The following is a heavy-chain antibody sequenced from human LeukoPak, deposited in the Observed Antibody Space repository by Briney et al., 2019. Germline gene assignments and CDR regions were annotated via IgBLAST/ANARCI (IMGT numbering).Heavy chain of an antibody. Sequence: GGSLRLSCAASGFTVSSNSMSWVRQAPGKGLEWVSIIYSGGATFYADSVKGRFTISRDNSNHTLYLQMNSLRAEDTAVYYCARDPTVVTPSYFDYWGQGTLVTVSS. J-gene: IGHJ4*02. V-gene: IGHV3-53*01. D-gene: IGHD4-23*01. CDR2: IYSGGAT. CDR1: GFTVSSNS. CDR3: ARDPTVVTPSYFDY.